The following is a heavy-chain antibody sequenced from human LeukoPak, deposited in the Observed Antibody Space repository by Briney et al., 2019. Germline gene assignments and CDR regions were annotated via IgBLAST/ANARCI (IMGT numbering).Heavy chain of an antibody. D-gene: IGHD5-12*01. Sequence: GGSLRLSCAASGFTFGSYSMNWVRQAPGKGLEWVSSISSSRSSIYYADSVKGRFTISRDNAKNSLYLQMNSLRAEDTAVFYCARGHSGYDYSVDDWGRGTLVTVSS. V-gene: IGHV3-21*01. CDR3: ARGHSGYDYSVDD. J-gene: IGHJ4*02. CDR2: ISSSRSSI. CDR1: GFTFGSYS.